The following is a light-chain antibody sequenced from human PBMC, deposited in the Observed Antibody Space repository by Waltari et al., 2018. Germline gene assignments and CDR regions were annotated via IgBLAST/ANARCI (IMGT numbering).Light chain of an antibody. CDR3: SSHTTSNTLI. J-gene: IGLJ2*01. Sequence: QSALTQPASVSGSPGQSITISCTGSSSDIGRYNFVSWYQQHPGKAPKLILYEVFNRPSGVSNRFSGAKSGNTASLTISGLQPEDETDYYCSSHTTSNTLIFGGGTRVTVL. CDR1: SSDIGRYNF. CDR2: EVF. V-gene: IGLV2-14*01.